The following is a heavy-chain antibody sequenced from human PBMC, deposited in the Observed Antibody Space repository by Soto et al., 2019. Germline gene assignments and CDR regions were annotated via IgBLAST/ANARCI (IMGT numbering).Heavy chain of an antibody. CDR2: ISTAGDT. CDR1: GFTFSSYD. Sequence: EVQLVESGGGLVQPGGSLRLSCAASGFTFSSYDMHWLRQATGKGLEWVSAISTAGDTYYPGSVKGRFTISSENAKNSLYLQMNSRRAGDTAVYYCARGSRDFWGGAEDSNFDYWGQGTLVTV. J-gene: IGHJ4*02. CDR3: ARGSRDFWGGAEDSNFDY. V-gene: IGHV3-13*01. D-gene: IGHD3-3*01.